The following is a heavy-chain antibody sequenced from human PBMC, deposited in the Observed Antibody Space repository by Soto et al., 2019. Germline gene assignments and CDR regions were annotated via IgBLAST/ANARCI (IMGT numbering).Heavy chain of an antibody. J-gene: IGHJ6*02. CDR2: ISGYNGNT. CDR1: GYTFTSYG. CDR3: ASDYGMDV. Sequence: ASVKVSCKASGYTFTSYGISWVRQAAGQGLEWVGWISGYNGNTNYAQKFQGRVALTTDTSTKTAFMELRSLTCDDTAVYYCASDYGMDVWGQGTMVTVSS. V-gene: IGHV1-18*01.